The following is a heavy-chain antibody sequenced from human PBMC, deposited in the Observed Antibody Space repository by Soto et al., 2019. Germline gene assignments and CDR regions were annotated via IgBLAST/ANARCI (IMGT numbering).Heavy chain of an antibody. Sequence: KPSETLSLTCAVYGGSFSCYYWSWIRQPPGQGLEWIGEINHSGSTNYNPSLKSRVTISVDTSKNQFSLKLSSVTAADTAVYYCARGLGVRYFDWLYYYYGMDVWGQGTTVTVSS. CDR3: ARGLGVRYFDWLYYYYGMDV. CDR2: INHSGST. CDR1: GGSFSCYY. D-gene: IGHD3-9*01. V-gene: IGHV4-34*01. J-gene: IGHJ6*02.